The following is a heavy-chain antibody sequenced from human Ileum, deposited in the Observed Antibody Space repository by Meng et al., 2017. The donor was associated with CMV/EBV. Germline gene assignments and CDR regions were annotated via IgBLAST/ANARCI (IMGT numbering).Heavy chain of an antibody. CDR2: INPGDSDT. J-gene: IGHJ4*02. Sequence: GESLKISCKYSGNSFTNCWVGWVRQLPGKGLEWMGIINPGDSDTQYSPSFQGPVTISADKSINTAYLQCGSLKASDTAFYYCTVRWRSGNIYYFDYWGQGALVTVSS. V-gene: IGHV5-51*01. CDR3: TVRWRSGNIYYFDY. CDR1: GNSFTNCW. D-gene: IGHD1-1*01.